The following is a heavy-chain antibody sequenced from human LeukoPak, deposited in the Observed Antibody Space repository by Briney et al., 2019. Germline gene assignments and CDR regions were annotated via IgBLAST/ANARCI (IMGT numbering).Heavy chain of an antibody. CDR2: ISSSSSYI. Sequence: PSETLSLTCAVYGGSFSGYYWSWVRQAPGKGLEWVSSISSSSSYIYYADSVKGRFTISRDNAKNSLYLQMNSLRAEDPAVYYCARDDEQQLVYYYYYYMDVWGKGTTVTVSS. D-gene: IGHD6-13*01. J-gene: IGHJ6*03. V-gene: IGHV3-21*01. CDR3: ARDDEQQLVYYYYYYMDV. CDR1: GGSFSGYY.